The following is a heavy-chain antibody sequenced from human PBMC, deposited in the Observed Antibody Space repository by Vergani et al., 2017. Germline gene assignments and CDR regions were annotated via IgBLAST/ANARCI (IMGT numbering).Heavy chain of an antibody. CDR2: IYYSGST. V-gene: IGHV4-31*03. J-gene: IGHJ2*01. D-gene: IGHD3-22*01. Sequence: QVQLQESGPGLVKPSQTLSLTCTVSGGSISSGGYYWSWIRQHPGKGLEWIGYIYYSGSTYYNPSLKSRVTISVDTSKNQFSLKLSSVTAADTAVYYCARDGHYYDSSGYPNWYFDLWGRGTLVTVSS. CDR1: GGSISSGGYY. CDR3: ARDGHYYDSSGYPNWYFDL.